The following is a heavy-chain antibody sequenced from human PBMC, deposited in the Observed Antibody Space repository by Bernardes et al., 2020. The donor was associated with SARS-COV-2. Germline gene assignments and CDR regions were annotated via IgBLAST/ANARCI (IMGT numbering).Heavy chain of an antibody. D-gene: IGHD5-18*01. CDR1: GGFISSDY. V-gene: IGHV4-59*01. Sequence: SESLSLTCIVVGGFISSDYWSWIRQPPGKGLEWSGYIYYSGSTNYNPSLKSRVTISVDTSKNQFSLKLSSVTAADTAVYYCSRSGYSYGYFRDGWFDPWCQGTLVTVSS. CDR3: SRSGYSYGYFRDGWFDP. J-gene: IGHJ5*02. CDR2: IYYSGST.